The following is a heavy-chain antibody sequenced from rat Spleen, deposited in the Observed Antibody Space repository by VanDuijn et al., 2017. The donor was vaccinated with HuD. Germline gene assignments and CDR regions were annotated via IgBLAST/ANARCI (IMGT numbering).Heavy chain of an antibody. V-gene: IGHV3-3*01. CDR1: GYSITSGYG. J-gene: IGHJ2*01. Sequence: EVQLQESGPGLVKPSQSLSLTCSVTGYSITSGYGWNWIRKFPGNKLEWMGYINSAGSTNYNPPLKSQISITRDTSKNQFFLQLTSVTTDDTATYYCARRGLQSYYFDYWGQGVMVTVSS. CDR2: INSAGST. D-gene: IGHD1-1*01. CDR3: ARRGLQSYYFDY.